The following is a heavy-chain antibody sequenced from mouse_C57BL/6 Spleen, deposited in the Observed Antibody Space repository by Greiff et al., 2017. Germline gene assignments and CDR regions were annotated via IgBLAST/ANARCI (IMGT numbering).Heavy chain of an antibody. CDR1: GYTFTSYW. D-gene: IGHD1-2*01. Sequence: VQLQQPGAELVRPGSSVKLSCKASGYTFTSYWMHWVKQRPIQGLEWIGNIDPSDSETHYNQKFKDKATLTVDKSSSTAYMQLSSLTSEDSAVYYCARAGLRLTYFDDWGQGTTLTVSS. V-gene: IGHV1-52*01. J-gene: IGHJ2*01. CDR2: IDPSDSET. CDR3: ARAGLRLTYFDD.